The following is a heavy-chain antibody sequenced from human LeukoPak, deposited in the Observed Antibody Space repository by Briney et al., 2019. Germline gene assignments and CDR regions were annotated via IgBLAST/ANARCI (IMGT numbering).Heavy chain of an antibody. D-gene: IGHD3-16*02. Sequence: SETLSLTCTVSGGSISSSSYYWGWIRQPPGKGLEWIGSIYYSGSTYYNPSLKSRVTISVDTSKNQFSLKLSSVAAADTAVYYCARHEVYYDYVWGSYRFDYWGQGTLVTVSS. J-gene: IGHJ4*02. CDR2: IYYSGST. CDR3: ARHEVYYDYVWGSYRFDY. V-gene: IGHV4-39*01. CDR1: GGSISSSSYY.